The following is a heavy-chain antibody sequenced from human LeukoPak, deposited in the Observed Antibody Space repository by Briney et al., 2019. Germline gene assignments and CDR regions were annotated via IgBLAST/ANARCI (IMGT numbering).Heavy chain of an antibody. D-gene: IGHD1-1*01. CDR1: GFTFSSYS. J-gene: IGHJ4*02. CDR3: ARDPYNWNDHYFDY. V-gene: IGHV3-48*04. Sequence: GGSLRLSCAASGFTFSSYSMNWVRQAPGKGLEWVSYISSSSSTIYYADSVKGRLTISRDNAKNSLYLQMNSLRAEDTAVYYCARDPYNWNDHYFDYWGQGTLVTVSS. CDR2: ISSSSSTI.